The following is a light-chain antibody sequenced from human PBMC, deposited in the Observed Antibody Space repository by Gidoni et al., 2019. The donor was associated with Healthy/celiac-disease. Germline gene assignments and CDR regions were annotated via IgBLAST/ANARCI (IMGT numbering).Light chain of an antibody. V-gene: IGKV1-9*01. Sequence: DIQLTQSPSFLSASVGDRVTITGRASQGISSYLAWYQQKPGKAPKLLIYAASTLQSGVPSRFSGSGSGTEFTLTISSLQPEDFATYYCQQLNSYPLTFGGXTKVEIK. CDR2: AAS. J-gene: IGKJ4*01. CDR3: QQLNSYPLT. CDR1: QGISSY.